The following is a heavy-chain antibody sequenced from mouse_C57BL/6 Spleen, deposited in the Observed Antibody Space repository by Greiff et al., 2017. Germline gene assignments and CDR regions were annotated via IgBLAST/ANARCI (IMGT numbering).Heavy chain of an antibody. Sequence: EVMLVESGGGLVKPGGSLKLSCAASGFTFSDYGMHWVRQAPEKGLEWVAYISSGSSTIYYADTVKGRFTISRDNVKNTLFLQMTSLRSEDTAMFYCARGRGYFDVWGTGTTVTVSS. CDR3: ARGRGYFDV. J-gene: IGHJ1*03. CDR2: ISSGSSTI. V-gene: IGHV5-17*01. CDR1: GFTFSDYG.